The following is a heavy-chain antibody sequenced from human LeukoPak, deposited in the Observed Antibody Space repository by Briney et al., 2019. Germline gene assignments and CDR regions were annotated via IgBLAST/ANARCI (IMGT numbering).Heavy chain of an antibody. CDR3: PGRVGYSSSAGVDY. J-gene: IGHJ4*02. CDR2: INHSGSR. V-gene: IGHV4-34*01. CDR1: GGPFSGSS. Sequence: KPSQTLSLTCAVYGGPFSGSSWGWIRQPPGKGLEWLGEINHSGSRNYNPSLKSRVTISVDTSRNQCSLNLSSVTAAHTDVFYCPGRVGYSSSAGVDYWGQGTLVTVSS. D-gene: IGHD6-6*01.